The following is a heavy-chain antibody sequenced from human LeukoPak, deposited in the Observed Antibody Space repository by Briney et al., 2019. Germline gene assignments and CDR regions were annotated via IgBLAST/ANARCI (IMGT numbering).Heavy chain of an antibody. CDR1: GGSISSYY. CDR2: IYYSGST. J-gene: IGHJ4*02. D-gene: IGHD3-3*01. Sequence: SETLSLTCTVSGGSISSYYWSWIRQPPGKGLEWIGYIYYSGSTNYNPSLKSRVTISVDTSKNQFSLKLSSVTAADTAVYYCARVNYDFWSGYSLDYWGQGTLVTVSS. CDR3: ARVNYDFWSGYSLDY. V-gene: IGHV4-59*01.